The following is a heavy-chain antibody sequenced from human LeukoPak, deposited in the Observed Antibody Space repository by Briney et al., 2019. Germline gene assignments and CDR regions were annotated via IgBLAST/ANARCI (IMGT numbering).Heavy chain of an antibody. Sequence: ASVKVSCKASGYTFTGYYMHWVRQAPGQGLEWMGWINPNSGGTNYAKKFQGRVTMTRDTSISTAYMELSRLRSDDTAVYYCARVRTTVTTPTTTNYYYMDVWGKGTTVTVSS. CDR2: INPNSGGT. D-gene: IGHD4-17*01. V-gene: IGHV1-2*02. CDR1: GYTFTGYY. CDR3: ARVRTTVTTPTTTNYYYMDV. J-gene: IGHJ6*03.